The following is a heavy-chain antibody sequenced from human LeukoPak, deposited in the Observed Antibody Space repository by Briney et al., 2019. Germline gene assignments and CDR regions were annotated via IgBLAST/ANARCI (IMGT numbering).Heavy chain of an antibody. J-gene: IGHJ4*02. CDR2: IYPGDSDT. D-gene: IGHD5-24*01. CDR3: ARHAVRDGYNRHNDY. Sequence: RGGSLKISCEASGYSFTSHWIAWVRQMPGKGLEWMGIIYPGDSDTRYSPSFQGQVTISVDKSISTAYLQWNSLKASDTAMYYCARHAVRDGYNRHNDYWGQGTLVTVSS. V-gene: IGHV5-51*01. CDR1: GYSFTSHW.